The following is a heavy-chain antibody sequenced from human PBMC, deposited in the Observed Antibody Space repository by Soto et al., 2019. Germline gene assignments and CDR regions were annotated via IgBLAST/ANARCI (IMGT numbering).Heavy chain of an antibody. V-gene: IGHV5-51*01. CDR2: IYPGDSDT. Sequence: PGESLKISCKGSGYSFTSYWIGWVRQMPGKGLEWMGIIYPGDSDTRYSPSFQGQVTISADKSISTAYLQWSSLKASDTAMYYCARSPEMATRIPNPFDYWGQGTLVTSPQ. CDR3: ARSPEMATRIPNPFDY. D-gene: IGHD5-12*01. J-gene: IGHJ4*02. CDR1: GYSFTSYW.